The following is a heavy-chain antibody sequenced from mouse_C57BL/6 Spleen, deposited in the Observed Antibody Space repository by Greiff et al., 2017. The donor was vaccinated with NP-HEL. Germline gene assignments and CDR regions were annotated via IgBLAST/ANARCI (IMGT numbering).Heavy chain of an antibody. CDR3: TRGGVTYNWDEFAY. CDR1: GYTFTDYE. V-gene: IGHV1-15*01. J-gene: IGHJ3*01. D-gene: IGHD4-1*01. CDR2: IDPETGGT. Sequence: VKLMESGAELVRPGASVTLSCKASGYTFTDYEMHWVKQTPVHGLEWIGAIDPETGGTAYNQKFKGKAILTADKSSSTAYMELRSLTSEDSAVYYCTRGGVTYNWDEFAYWGQGTLVTVSA.